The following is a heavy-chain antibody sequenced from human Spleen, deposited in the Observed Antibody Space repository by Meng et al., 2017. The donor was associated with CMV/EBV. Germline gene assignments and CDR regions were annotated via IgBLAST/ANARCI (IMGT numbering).Heavy chain of an antibody. Sequence: YTFTDYGINWVRQAPGRGLEWLGWINNYNGNTVYVKEHQGRVTMTTDTATSTVYMELGSLTSADTAVYYCARAESFSLFGVPNPPAYWGQGTLVTVSS. CDR3: ARAESFSLFGVPNPPAY. CDR1: YTFTDYG. V-gene: IGHV1-18*01. J-gene: IGHJ1*01. D-gene: IGHD3-3*01. CDR2: INNYNGNT.